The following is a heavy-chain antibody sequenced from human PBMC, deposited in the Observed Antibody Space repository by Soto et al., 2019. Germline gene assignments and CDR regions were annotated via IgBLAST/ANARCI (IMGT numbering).Heavy chain of an antibody. V-gene: IGHV3-7*03. CDR3: ARYTDPLYYYYYGMDV. D-gene: IGHD2-2*02. J-gene: IGHJ6*02. CDR2: IKQDGSEK. Sequence: TGGSLRLSCAASGFTFSSYWMSWVRQAPGKGLEWVANIKQDGSEKYYVDSVKGRFTISRDNAKNSLYLQMNSLRAEDTAVYYCARYTDPLYYYYYGMDVWGQGTTVTVSS. CDR1: GFTFSSYW.